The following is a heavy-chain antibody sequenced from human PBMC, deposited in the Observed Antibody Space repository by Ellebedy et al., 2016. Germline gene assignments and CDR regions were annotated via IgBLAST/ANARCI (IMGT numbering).Heavy chain of an antibody. D-gene: IGHD1-26*01. V-gene: IGHV4-59*01. CDR2: IYYSGST. J-gene: IGHJ5*02. CDR1: GGPLSSYY. CDR3: AREVGATTINWFDP. Sequence: SETLSLTXTVSGGPLSSYYWSWIRQPPGKGLEWIGYIYYSGSTNYNPSLKSRVTISVDTSKNQFSLKLSSVTAADTAVYYCAREVGATTINWFDPWGQGTLVTVSS.